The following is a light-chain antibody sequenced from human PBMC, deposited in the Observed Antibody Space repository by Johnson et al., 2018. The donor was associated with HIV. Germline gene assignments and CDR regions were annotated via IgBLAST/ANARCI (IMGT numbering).Light chain of an antibody. J-gene: IGLJ1*01. Sequence: QSVLTQPPSASQTPGQRVTISCSGSSSNIGTNAVNWYQHLPGAAPKLLIFSDDERPSGVPDRFSASKSGTSASLAISGLQSEDEADYYCATWDDSLNGYVFGTGTKVTVL. CDR3: ATWDDSLNGYV. CDR1: SSNIGTNA. V-gene: IGLV1-44*01. CDR2: SDD.